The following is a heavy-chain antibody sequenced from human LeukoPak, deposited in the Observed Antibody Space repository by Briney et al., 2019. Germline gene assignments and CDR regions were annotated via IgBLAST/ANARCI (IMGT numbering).Heavy chain of an antibody. CDR2: IYHIGST. D-gene: IGHD3-16*01. Sequence: PSETLSLTCSVSGDSIGTYWWTWIRQPPGKGLEWIGHIYHIGSTNYNPSLKSRVSMSLDTSKNQLSLNLKSVTAADTAVYYCARDNDSRDPPHFDYWGQGTLVTVSS. J-gene: IGHJ4*02. V-gene: IGHV4-59*01. CDR3: ARDNDSRDPPHFDY. CDR1: GDSIGTYW.